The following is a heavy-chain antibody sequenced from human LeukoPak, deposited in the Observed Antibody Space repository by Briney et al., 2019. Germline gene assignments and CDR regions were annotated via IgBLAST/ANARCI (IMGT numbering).Heavy chain of an antibody. CDR2: IKQDGSEQ. CDR3: ARDQGF. V-gene: IGHV3-7*01. CDR1: GFSYNGYW. J-gene: IGHJ3*01. Sequence: GGSLRLSCAASGFSYNGYWMSWVRQAPGKGLEWVANIKQDGSEQHYVDSVKGRFTIARDNAKNALYLQMNSLRAEDTAVYYCARDQGFWGQGTMVTVSS.